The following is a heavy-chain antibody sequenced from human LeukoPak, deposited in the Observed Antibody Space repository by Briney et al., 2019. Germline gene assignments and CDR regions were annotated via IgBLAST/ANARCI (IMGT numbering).Heavy chain of an antibody. J-gene: IGHJ4*02. CDR2: IVVGSGNT. D-gene: IGHD6-19*01. V-gene: IGHV1-58*02. CDR1: GFAFTSFA. CDR3: AAASLEYRSDWRPFDY. Sequence: GASVKVSCKASGFAFTSFAMQWVRQARGQRLEWIGWIVVGSGNTNYSQKFQERVTITRDMSTSTAYMELTSLRSEDTAVYYCAAASLEYRSDWRPFDYWGQGTLVTVSS.